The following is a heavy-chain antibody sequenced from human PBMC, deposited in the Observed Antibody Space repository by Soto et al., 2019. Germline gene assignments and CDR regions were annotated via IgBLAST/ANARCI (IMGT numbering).Heavy chain of an antibody. CDR1: GFTFSSYG. CDR2: ISYDGSNK. J-gene: IGHJ5*02. Sequence: QVQLVESGGGVVQPGRSLRLSCAASGFTFSSYGMHWVRQAPGKGLEWVAVISYDGSNKYYADSVKGRFTISRDNSKNTLYLQMNSLRAEDTAVYYCAKDLSGDRLSWGQGTLVTVSS. D-gene: IGHD4-17*01. V-gene: IGHV3-30*18. CDR3: AKDLSGDRLS.